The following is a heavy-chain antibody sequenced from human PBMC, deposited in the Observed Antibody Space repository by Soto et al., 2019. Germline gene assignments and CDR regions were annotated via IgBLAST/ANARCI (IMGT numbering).Heavy chain of an antibody. Sequence: VHLLESGGGLVQPGGSLKLSCATSGVGFSNYGMSWVRQAPGKGLEWVSGISASGDSTYYADPVKGRFTISGDNSKRTLYLQRNSLRAEDTAIYYCATDPRGPDYWGQGPQVTVS. CDR3: ATDPRGPDY. V-gene: IGHV3-23*01. J-gene: IGHJ4*02. CDR2: ISASGDST. CDR1: GVGFSNYG.